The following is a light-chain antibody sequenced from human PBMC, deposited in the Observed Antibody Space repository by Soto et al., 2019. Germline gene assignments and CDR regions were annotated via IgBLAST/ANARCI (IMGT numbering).Light chain of an antibody. V-gene: IGKV3-20*01. CDR1: QSVSSSY. CDR3: QQYGSSPLFT. CDR2: GAS. Sequence: EIVLTQSPGTLSLSPGERATLSCRASQSVSSSYLAWYQQKPGQDPRLLLYGASSWATGIPNRFSGSGSGTDFTLTISRLEPEDFAVYYCQQYGSSPLFTFGPGTRLDIK. J-gene: IGKJ3*01.